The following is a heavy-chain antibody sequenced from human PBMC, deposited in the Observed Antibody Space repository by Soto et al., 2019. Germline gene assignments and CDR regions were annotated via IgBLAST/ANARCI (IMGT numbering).Heavy chain of an antibody. J-gene: IGHJ6*03. CDR1: GGSISSGDYY. Sequence: CTVSGGSISSGDYYWSWIRQPPGKGLEWIGYIYYSGSTYYNPSLKSRVTISVDTSKNQFSLRAEDTAVYYCAKGYSGYDWGFVDYYYYMDVWGKGTTVTVSS. CDR3: AKGYSGYDWGFVDYYYYMDV. D-gene: IGHD5-12*01. CDR2: IYYSGST. V-gene: IGHV4-30-4*01.